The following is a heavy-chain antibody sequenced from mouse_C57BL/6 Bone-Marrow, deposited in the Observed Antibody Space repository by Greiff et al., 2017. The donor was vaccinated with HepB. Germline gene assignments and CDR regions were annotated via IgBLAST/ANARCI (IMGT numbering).Heavy chain of an antibody. J-gene: IGHJ2*01. Sequence: EVQLVESGGGLVKPGGSLKLSCAASGFTFSSYAMSWVRQTPEQGLEWVATISDGASYTYYPDNVKGRFTISRDNAKNNRYLQMSHLKSEDAAMSYCASDGDGSPFDYWGPVTTLTVSS. D-gene: IGHD2-3*01. CDR1: GFTFSSYA. CDR3: ASDGDGSPFDY. CDR2: ISDGASYT. V-gene: IGHV5-4*01.